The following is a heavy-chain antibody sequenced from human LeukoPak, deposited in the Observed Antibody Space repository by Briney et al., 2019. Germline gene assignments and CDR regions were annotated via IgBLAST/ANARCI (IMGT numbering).Heavy chain of an antibody. CDR1: GFNFGTFG. Sequence: GGSLRLSCTASGFNFGTFGMHWVRQAPGKGLEWVAVISYDGSNKYYADSVKGRFTISRDNSKNTLYLQMNSLRAEDTAVYYCARVLAGAFDYWGQGTLVTVSS. V-gene: IGHV3-30*03. CDR2: ISYDGSNK. J-gene: IGHJ4*02. CDR3: ARVLAGAFDY. D-gene: IGHD3-9*01.